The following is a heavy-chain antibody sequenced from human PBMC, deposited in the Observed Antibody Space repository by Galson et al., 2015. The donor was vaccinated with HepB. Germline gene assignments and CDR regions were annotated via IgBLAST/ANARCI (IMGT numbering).Heavy chain of an antibody. CDR2: IYSGGST. Sequence: SLRLSCAASGFTVSSNHMSWVRQAPGKGLEWVSVIYSGGSTYYADSVKGRFTISRDNSKNTLYLQMNSLRAEDTAVYYCARGGSSSSHFDYWGQGTLVTVSS. CDR1: GFTVSSNH. J-gene: IGHJ4*02. V-gene: IGHV3-53*01. CDR3: ARGGSSSSHFDY. D-gene: IGHD6-6*01.